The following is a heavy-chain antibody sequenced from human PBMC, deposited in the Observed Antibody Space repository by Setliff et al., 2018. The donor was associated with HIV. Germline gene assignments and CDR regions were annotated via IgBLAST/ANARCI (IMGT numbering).Heavy chain of an antibody. V-gene: IGHV4-59*04. CDR2: IYSSGSP. Sequence: SETLSLTCTVSGGSITGHYWSWIRQPPGKGLEWLGSIYSSGSPSYNPSLSSRLTISVDTSKNHVSLRLSSVTAADTGVYYCARHRDPPGTKWIYYYYYMDLWGEGTTVTVSS. CDR3: ARHRDPPGTKWIYYYYYMDL. D-gene: IGHD5-12*01. CDR1: GGSITGHY. J-gene: IGHJ6*03.